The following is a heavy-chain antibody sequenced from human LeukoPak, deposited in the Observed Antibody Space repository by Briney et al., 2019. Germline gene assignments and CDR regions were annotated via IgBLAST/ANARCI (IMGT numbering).Heavy chain of an antibody. CDR2: TYYSSKWYN. CDR3: ARGSRGTFDY. Sequence: SQTLSLTCALSGDIFSSNSAAWNWIRQSPSRGLEWLGTTYYSSKWYNDYSVSVKSRITINPDTSKNQLSLQLNSVTPEDTAVYFCARGSRGTFDYWGQGTLVTVSS. CDR1: GDIFSSNSAA. J-gene: IGHJ4*02. V-gene: IGHV6-1*01.